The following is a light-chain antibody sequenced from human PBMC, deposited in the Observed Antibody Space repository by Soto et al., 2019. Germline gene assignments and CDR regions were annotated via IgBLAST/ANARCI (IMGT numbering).Light chain of an antibody. J-gene: IGKJ4*01. CDR2: DAS. V-gene: IGKV1-33*01. Sequence: DSQMAQSPSSLSASIGDRVTIACQASQDISNYLHWYQQKPGKAPKLLIYDASNLETGVPSRFSGSGSGTDFTFTISSLQPEDIATYYCQQYDSYSLTFGGGTKVDI. CDR1: QDISNY. CDR3: QQYDSYSLT.